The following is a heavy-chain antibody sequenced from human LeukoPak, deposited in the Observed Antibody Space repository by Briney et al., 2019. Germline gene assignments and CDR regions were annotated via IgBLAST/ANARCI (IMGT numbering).Heavy chain of an antibody. D-gene: IGHD3-10*01. CDR2: IYYSGST. CDR1: GGSISSGGYY. Sequence: PSDTLSLTCTVSGGSISSGGYYWSWNRQHPGKGLEWIGYIYYSGSTYYNPSLKSRVTISVDTSKNQFSLKLSSVTAADTAVYYCASAPGREYYYYMDVWGKGTTVTVSS. CDR3: ASAPGREYYYYMDV. V-gene: IGHV4-31*03. J-gene: IGHJ6*03.